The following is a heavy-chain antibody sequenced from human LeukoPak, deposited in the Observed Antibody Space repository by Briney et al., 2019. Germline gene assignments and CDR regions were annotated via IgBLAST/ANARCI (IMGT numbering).Heavy chain of an antibody. CDR1: GFTFTSYS. D-gene: IGHD5-18*01. CDR3: ARGRVDTAMVIPV. J-gene: IGHJ4*02. Sequence: GGSLRLSCAASGFTFTSYSMNWVRQAPGKGLEWVSTISGGGDSTYYADSVKGRFTISRDNSKNTLYLQVNSLRAEDTAVYYCARGRVDTAMVIPVWGQGTLVTVSS. CDR2: ISGGGDST. V-gene: IGHV3-23*01.